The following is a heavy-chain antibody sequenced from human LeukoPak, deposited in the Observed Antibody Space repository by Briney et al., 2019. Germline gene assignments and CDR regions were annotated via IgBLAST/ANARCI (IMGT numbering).Heavy chain of an antibody. CDR2: IKQDGSEK. V-gene: IGHV3-7*03. J-gene: IGHJ6*03. CDR1: GFTFSSYW. Sequence: PGGSLRLSCAASGFTFSSYWMSWVRQAPGKGLEWVANIKQDGSEKYYVDSVKGRFTISRDNAKNSLYLQMNSLRAEDTAVYYCAKDHQVVPAANYMDVWGKGTTVTVSS. CDR3: AKDHQVVPAANYMDV. D-gene: IGHD2-2*01.